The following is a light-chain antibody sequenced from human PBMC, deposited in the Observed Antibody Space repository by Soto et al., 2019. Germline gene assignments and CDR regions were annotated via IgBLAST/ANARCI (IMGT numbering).Light chain of an antibody. V-gene: IGKV1-5*03. CDR1: QSISSW. J-gene: IGKJ4*01. Sequence: DIHMTQSPSTLSASVGDRVTITCRASQSISSWLAWYQQKPGKAPNLLIYKASSLESGVPSRFSGSGSGTEFTLTISSLQPDDFATYYCQEHNSYPFTFGGGTKVEIK. CDR3: QEHNSYPFT. CDR2: KAS.